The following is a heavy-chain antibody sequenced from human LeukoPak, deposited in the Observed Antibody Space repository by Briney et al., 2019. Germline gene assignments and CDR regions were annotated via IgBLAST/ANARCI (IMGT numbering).Heavy chain of an antibody. D-gene: IGHD2-2*01. CDR3: ARGGGRSSTGMDV. Sequence: LRLSCAASGFTFSSYSMNWVRQHPGKGLEWIGYIYYSGSTYYNPSLKSRVTISVDTSKNHFSLKLSSVTAADTAVYYCARGGGRSSTGMDVWGQGTTVTVSS. CDR2: IYYSGST. V-gene: IGHV4-31*02. CDR1: GFTFSSYS. J-gene: IGHJ6*02.